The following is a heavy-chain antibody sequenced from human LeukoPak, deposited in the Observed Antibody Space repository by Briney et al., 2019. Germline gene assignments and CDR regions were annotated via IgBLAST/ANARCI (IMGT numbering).Heavy chain of an antibody. J-gene: IGHJ5*02. D-gene: IGHD2-2*01. V-gene: IGHV1-2*02. CDR3: ARGGVVPAAIPMDWFDP. CDR2: INPNSGGT. CDR1: GYTFTGYY. Sequence: GASVKVSCKASGYTFTGYYMHWVRRAPGQGLEWMGWINPNSGGTNYAQKFQGRVTMTRDTSISTAYMELSRLRSDDTAVYYCARGGVVPAAIPMDWFDPWGQGTLVTVSS.